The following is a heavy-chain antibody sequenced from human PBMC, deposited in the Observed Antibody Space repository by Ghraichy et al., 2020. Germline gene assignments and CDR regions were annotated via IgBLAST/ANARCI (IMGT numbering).Heavy chain of an antibody. V-gene: IGHV1-2*06. D-gene: IGHD3-22*01. J-gene: IGHJ5*02. CDR1: GYPFTDYY. Sequence: ASVKVSCKASGYPFTDYYIHWVRQAPGQGLEWMGRINPNSGGTDSAQKFQGRVAMTRDTSISTAYMELSRLISDDTAVYYCVRGYSGDYTNWFDPWGQGTLVIVAS. CDR3: VRGYSGDYTNWFDP. CDR2: INPNSGGT.